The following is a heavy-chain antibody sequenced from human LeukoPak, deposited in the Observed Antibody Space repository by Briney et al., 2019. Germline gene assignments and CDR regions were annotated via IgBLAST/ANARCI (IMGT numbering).Heavy chain of an antibody. V-gene: IGHV3-30*04. J-gene: IGHJ4*02. CDR3: ARAYSSGWYGDFDY. D-gene: IGHD6-19*01. Sequence: GGSLRLSCAASGFPFSSYAMHWVRQAPGKGLEWVAVISYDGSNKYYADSVKGRFTISRDNSKKTMYLQMNSPTTEDTAVYYCARAYSSGWYGDFDYWGQGTLVTVSS. CDR2: ISYDGSNK. CDR1: GFPFSSYA.